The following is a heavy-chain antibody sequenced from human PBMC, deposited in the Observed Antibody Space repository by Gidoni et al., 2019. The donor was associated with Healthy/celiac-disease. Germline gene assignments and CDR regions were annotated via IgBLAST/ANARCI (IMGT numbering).Heavy chain of an antibody. Sequence: QVQLQESGPGLVKPSQTLSLTCTVSGGSISSGSYYWSWLRQPAGKGLEWIGRIYTSGSTNYNPSLKSRVTMSVDTSKNQFSLKLSSVTAADTAVYYCARELPAALHLDYWGQGTLVTASS. D-gene: IGHD2-2*01. J-gene: IGHJ4*02. CDR1: GGSISSGSYY. V-gene: IGHV4-61*02. CDR2: IYTSGST. CDR3: ARELPAALHLDY.